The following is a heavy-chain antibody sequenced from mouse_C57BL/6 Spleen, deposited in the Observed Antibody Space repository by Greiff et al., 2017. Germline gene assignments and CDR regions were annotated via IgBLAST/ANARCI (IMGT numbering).Heavy chain of an antibody. V-gene: IGHV1-64*01. D-gene: IGHD1-1*01. CDR1: GYTFTSYW. CDR3: ACSYYSVSSPYYFDY. J-gene: IGHJ2*01. CDR2: IHPNSGST. Sequence: QVQLKQPGAELVKPGASVKLSCKASGYTFTSYWMHWVKQRPGQGLEWIGMIHPNSGSTNYNEKFKSKATLTVDKSSSTAYMQLSSLTSEDSAVYYCACSYYSVSSPYYFDYWGQGTTLTVSS.